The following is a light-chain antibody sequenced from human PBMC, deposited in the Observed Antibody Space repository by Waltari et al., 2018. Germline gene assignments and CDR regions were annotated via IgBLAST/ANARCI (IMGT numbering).Light chain of an antibody. V-gene: IGLV2-18*02. CDR2: DVT. Sequence: QSALTQPPSVSGSPGPSVTISCPATSTDVANYNRAPWYQQSPGTAPKLMIYDVTNRPSGVPDRFSGSKSGNTASLTISGLQAEDEADYYCSSPTTSITWVFGGGTKLTVL. CDR3: SSPTTSITWV. J-gene: IGLJ3*02. CDR1: STDVANYNR.